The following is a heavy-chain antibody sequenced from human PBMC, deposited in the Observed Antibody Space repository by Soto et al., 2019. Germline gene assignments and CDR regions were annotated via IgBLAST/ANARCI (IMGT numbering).Heavy chain of an antibody. D-gene: IGHD1-7*01. CDR1: GFTFSSYS. Sequence: EVQLVESGGGLVQPGGSLRLSCAASGFTFSSYSMNWVRQAPGKGLEWISYIGSSSGSIYYADSVKGRFNISRDNAKNSVYLQMNSLRDEDTAVYYCARDPLPGTSHFDYWGQGTLVTVSS. V-gene: IGHV3-48*02. J-gene: IGHJ4*02. CDR3: ARDPLPGTSHFDY. CDR2: IGSSSGSI.